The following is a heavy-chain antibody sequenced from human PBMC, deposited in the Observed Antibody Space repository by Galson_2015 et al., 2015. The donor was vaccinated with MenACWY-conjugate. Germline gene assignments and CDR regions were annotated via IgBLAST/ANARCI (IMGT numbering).Heavy chain of an antibody. CDR3: TNDVYMDL. Sequence: SLRLSCAVSGFTFRQYAMSWVRQAPGTGLEWVTIISASGAATHYMDSGKGRFTISRDNSKNSQYLQMSRLRAEDTATYYCTNDVYMDLWGTGTLVAVSS. CDR1: GFTFRQYA. CDR2: ISASGAAT. J-gene: IGHJ6*03. V-gene: IGHV3-23*01.